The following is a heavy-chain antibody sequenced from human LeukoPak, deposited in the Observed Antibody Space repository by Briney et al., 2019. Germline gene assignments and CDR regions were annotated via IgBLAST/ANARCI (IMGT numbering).Heavy chain of an antibody. J-gene: IGHJ4*02. CDR3: ARDSRKRAELGTRWTYYYDSSGYYLDY. CDR1: GFTFSDYY. D-gene: IGHD3-22*01. Sequence: GGSLRLSCAASGFTFSDYYMSWIRQAPGKGLEWVSYISSSGSTIYYADSVKGRFTISRDNAKNSLYLQMNSLRAEDTAVYYCARDSRKRAELGTRWTYYYDSSGYYLDYWGQGTLVTVSS. CDR2: ISSSGSTI. V-gene: IGHV3-11*01.